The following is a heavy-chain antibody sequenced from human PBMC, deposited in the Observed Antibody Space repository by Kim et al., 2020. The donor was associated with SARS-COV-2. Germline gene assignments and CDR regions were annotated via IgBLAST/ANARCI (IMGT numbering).Heavy chain of an antibody. J-gene: IGHJ4*02. CDR3: VRRAGELANDY. V-gene: IGHV3-48*02. CDR2: IDTSGTTK. CDR1: GFTFSSHS. D-gene: IGHD1-1*01. Sequence: GWSLRLSCAVSGFTFSSHSMNWLRQAPGKGLEWVSYIDTSGTTKYYADSVKGRFSISRDNVKNTLYLQMNALRDEDTAVYYCVRRAGELANDYWGQGTLVTVSS.